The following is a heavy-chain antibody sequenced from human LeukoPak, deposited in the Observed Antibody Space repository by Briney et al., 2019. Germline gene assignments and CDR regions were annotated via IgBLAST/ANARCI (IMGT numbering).Heavy chain of an antibody. CDR2: IRSKANSYAT. J-gene: IGHJ4*02. Sequence: GGSLRLSCAASGITLSDFWFSWVRQAPGKGLEWVGRIRSKANSYATAYAASVKGRFTISRDDSKNTAYLQMNSLKTEDTAVYYCTRLDSSIAAFWGQGTLVTVSS. CDR3: TRLDSSIAAF. D-gene: IGHD6-6*01. V-gene: IGHV3-73*01. CDR1: GITLSDFW.